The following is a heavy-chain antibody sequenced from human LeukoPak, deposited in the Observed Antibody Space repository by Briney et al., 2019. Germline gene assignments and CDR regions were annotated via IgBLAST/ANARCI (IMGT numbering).Heavy chain of an antibody. CDR1: GYSFTNYW. D-gene: IGHD6-13*01. J-gene: IGHJ4*02. CDR3: ARGSSSWDLDY. V-gene: IGHV5-10-1*01. CDR2: IDPTDSYT. Sequence: GESLRISCKGSGYSFTNYWINWVRHMPGKGLEWMGRIDPTDSYTNYSPSFQGHITISADKSINTVYMQCSSLKASDTAIYYCARGSSSWDLDYWGQGTLVAVSS.